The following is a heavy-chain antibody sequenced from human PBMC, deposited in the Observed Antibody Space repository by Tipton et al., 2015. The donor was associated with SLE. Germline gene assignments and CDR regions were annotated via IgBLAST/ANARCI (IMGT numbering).Heavy chain of an antibody. CDR1: GYSLSNYV. CDR3: ARESGHNHGASGYAFDI. J-gene: IGHJ3*02. D-gene: IGHD3-22*01. CDR2: ISAYNANT. V-gene: IGHV1-18*04. Sequence: QLVQSGGEVKKPGASVKVSCKAVGYSLSNYVLIWVRQAPGQGLEWMGWISAYNANTNYAQKLQGRVTMTTDTSTSTTYMELRSLRSDDTAVYYCARESGHNHGASGYAFDIWGQGTTVTVSS.